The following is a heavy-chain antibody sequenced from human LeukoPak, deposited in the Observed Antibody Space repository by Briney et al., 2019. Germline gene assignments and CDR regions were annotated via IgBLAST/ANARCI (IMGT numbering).Heavy chain of an antibody. Sequence: SETLSLTCTVSGGSISSGSYYWSWIRQPAGKGLEWIGYIYYSGSTNYNPSLKSRVTISVDTSKNQFSLKLSSVTAADTAVYYCARGQGTLSSPTPNWFDPWGQGTLVTVSS. J-gene: IGHJ5*02. CDR2: IYYSGST. V-gene: IGHV4-61*10. CDR1: GGSISSGSYY. D-gene: IGHD6-13*01. CDR3: ARGQGTLSSPTPNWFDP.